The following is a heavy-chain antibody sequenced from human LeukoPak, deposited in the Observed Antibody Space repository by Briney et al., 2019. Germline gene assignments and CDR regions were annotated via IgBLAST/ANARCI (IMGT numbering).Heavy chain of an antibody. Sequence: GGSLRLSCAASGFTFSDYNMNWVRQAPGKGLEWVSYITTKSHTIYYADSVKVRVTISRDNARNSLYLQMNSLRAEDTAVYYCARDGWYSGYDFDDWGQGTLVTVSS. J-gene: IGHJ4*02. CDR2: ITTKSHTI. CDR3: ARDGWYSGYDFDD. CDR1: GFTFSDYN. D-gene: IGHD5-12*01. V-gene: IGHV3-48*01.